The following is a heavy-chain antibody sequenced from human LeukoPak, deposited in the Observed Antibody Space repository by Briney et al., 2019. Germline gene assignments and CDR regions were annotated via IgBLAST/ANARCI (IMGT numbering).Heavy chain of an antibody. Sequence: PGGSLRLSCAASGFTFGSCWMSWVRQAPGKGLEWVANIKQDGSEKYYVDSVKGRFTISRDNAKNSLYLQMNSLRAEDTAVYYCAREKVIDTAMVDYWGQGTLVTVSS. CDR3: AREKVIDTAMVDY. D-gene: IGHD5-18*01. CDR1: GFTFGSCW. CDR2: IKQDGSEK. J-gene: IGHJ4*02. V-gene: IGHV3-7*03.